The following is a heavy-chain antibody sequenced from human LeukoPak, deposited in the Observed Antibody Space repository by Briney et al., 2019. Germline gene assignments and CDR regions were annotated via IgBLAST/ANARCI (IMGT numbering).Heavy chain of an antibody. CDR1: GYTFSGYY. CDR2: INPHSGGT. D-gene: IGHD3-10*01. J-gene: IGHJ4*02. Sequence: ASVKVSCKASGYTFSGYYMHWVRQAPGQGLEWMGWINPHSGGTNYAQKFQGRVTMTRDTSISTAYMELSRLRSDDTAVYYCARDVGGSYYGSGTYSPFDYWGQGTLVTVSS. CDR3: ARDVGGSYYGSGTYSPFDY. V-gene: IGHV1-2*02.